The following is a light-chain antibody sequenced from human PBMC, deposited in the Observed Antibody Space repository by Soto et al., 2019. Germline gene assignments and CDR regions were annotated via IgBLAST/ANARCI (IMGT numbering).Light chain of an antibody. Sequence: AIQVTQSPSSLSASVGDRVTITCRASPSIRHDLVWYQQEPGKAPKLLIYAASSLESGVPSRFSGSGSGTDFTLTISSLQPEDFATYYCKQCYSTPLAFGQGTKVDIK. CDR1: PSIRHD. CDR2: AAS. J-gene: IGKJ1*01. CDR3: KQCYSTPLA. V-gene: IGKV1-6*01.